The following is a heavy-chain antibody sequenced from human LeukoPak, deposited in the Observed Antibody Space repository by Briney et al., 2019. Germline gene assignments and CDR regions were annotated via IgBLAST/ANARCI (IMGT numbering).Heavy chain of an antibody. Sequence: GGSLRLSCAASGFTFSSYAMHWVRQAPGKGLEYVSAISSNGGSTYYANSVKGRFTISRDNSKNTLYLQMGSLRAEDMAVYYCARDPYSSSSGDGWFDPWGQGTLVTVCS. CDR1: GFTFSSYA. J-gene: IGHJ5*02. CDR3: ARDPYSSSSGDGWFDP. D-gene: IGHD6-6*01. CDR2: ISSNGGST. V-gene: IGHV3-64*01.